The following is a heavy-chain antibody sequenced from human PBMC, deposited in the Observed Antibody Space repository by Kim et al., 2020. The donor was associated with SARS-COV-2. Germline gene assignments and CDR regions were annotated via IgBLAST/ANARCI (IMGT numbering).Heavy chain of an antibody. CDR3: ARGVAVAAGVSY. CDR1: GFSFSTYW. V-gene: IGHV3-7*04. Sequence: GGSLRLSCAASGFSFSTYWMTWFRQAPGKGLEWVANMNQDGSEKYYVDSVKGQFTISRDNSKNSLYLQMSSLRAEDTAVYYCARGVAVAAGVSYWGQGTLVTVSS. J-gene: IGHJ4*02. D-gene: IGHD6-19*01. CDR2: MNQDGSEK.